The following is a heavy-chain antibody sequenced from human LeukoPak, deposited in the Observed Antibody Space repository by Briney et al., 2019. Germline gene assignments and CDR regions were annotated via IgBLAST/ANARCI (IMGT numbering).Heavy chain of an antibody. Sequence: SETLSLTCTVSGGSISSSSYYWGWSRQPPGKGLEWIGSIYYSGSTYYNPSLKSRVTISVDTSKNQFSLKLSSVTAADTAVYYCARSPDSSVGLFDPWGQGTLVTVSS. CDR3: ARSPDSSVGLFDP. CDR2: IYYSGST. J-gene: IGHJ5*02. D-gene: IGHD6-25*01. CDR1: GGSISSSSYY. V-gene: IGHV4-39*01.